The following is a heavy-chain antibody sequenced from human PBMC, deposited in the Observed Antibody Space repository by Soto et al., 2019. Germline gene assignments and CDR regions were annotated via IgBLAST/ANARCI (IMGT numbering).Heavy chain of an antibody. CDR3: ARGRAYYDSSGYYYIDH. J-gene: IGHJ4*02. Sequence: SETLSLTCTVSGGSISSDDYYCIWIRQPPGKGLEWFGYIYLSGSTYYNPSLKSRVSISVDTSKNQFSLKLSSVTAADTAVYYCARGRAYYDSSGYYYIDHWGQGALVTVS. D-gene: IGHD3-22*01. CDR2: IYLSGST. V-gene: IGHV4-30-4*01. CDR1: GGSISSDDYY.